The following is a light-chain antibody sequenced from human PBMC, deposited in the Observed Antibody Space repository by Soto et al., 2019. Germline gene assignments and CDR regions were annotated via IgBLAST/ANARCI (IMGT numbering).Light chain of an antibody. J-gene: IGKJ5*01. CDR3: QQYKSWPPIT. V-gene: IGKV3-15*01. Sequence: EIVLTQSPGTLSLSPGERATLSCRASQSVSNNYLAWYQQIPGQAPRLLIYDASTRATGFPARFSGSGSGTEFTLTISSLQSEDFAVYYCQQYKSWPPITFGQGTRLEIK. CDR2: DAS. CDR1: QSVSNN.